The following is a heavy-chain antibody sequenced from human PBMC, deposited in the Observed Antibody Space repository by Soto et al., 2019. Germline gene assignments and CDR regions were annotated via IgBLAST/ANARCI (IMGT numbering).Heavy chain of an antibody. V-gene: IGHV3-33*03. D-gene: IGHD1-7*01. CDR2: IWYDGSNK. J-gene: IGHJ4*02. CDR3: AAATTWNFHFPY. CDR1: GFTISTHG. Sequence: QAQLVESGGGVVQPGTSLRLSCSASGFTISTHGMHWVRQAPGKGLALLANIWYDGSNKFYAESVKGTFRLSKDNSKNTLYLQMSSLMSEETAVYYCAAATTWNFHFPYWGQGTQVNVSS.